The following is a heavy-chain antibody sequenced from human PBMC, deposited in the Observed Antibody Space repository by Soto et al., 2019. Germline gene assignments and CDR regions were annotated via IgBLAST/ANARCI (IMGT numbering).Heavy chain of an antibody. V-gene: IGHV1-69*02. D-gene: IGHD2-2*01. CDR2: IIPILGIA. Sequence: QVQLVQSGAEVKKPGSSVKVSCKASGGTFSSYTISWVRQAPGQGLEWMGRIIPILGIANYAQKFQGRVTITADKSTSTDYMELSSLRSEDTAVYYCARARGYCSSTSCSPFGTRYGMDVWGQGTTVTVSS. CDR3: ARARGYCSSTSCSPFGTRYGMDV. CDR1: GGTFSSYT. J-gene: IGHJ6*02.